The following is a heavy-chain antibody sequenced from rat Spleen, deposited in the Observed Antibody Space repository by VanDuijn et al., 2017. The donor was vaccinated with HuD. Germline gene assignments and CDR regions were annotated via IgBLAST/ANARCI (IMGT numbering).Heavy chain of an antibody. CDR1: GFTFKNYW. CDR3: TRGEGTTDY. Sequence: EVQLVKSGGGLVQPGRSLKLSCVASGFTFKNYWMTWIRQAPGKGLEWVASITKTGGDTYYPDSVKGRFTISRDNAKTTLYLQMDSLRSEDTATYYCTRGEGTTDYWGQGVMVTVSS. CDR2: ITKTGGDT. J-gene: IGHJ2*01. V-gene: IGHV5-31*01. D-gene: IGHD1-5*01.